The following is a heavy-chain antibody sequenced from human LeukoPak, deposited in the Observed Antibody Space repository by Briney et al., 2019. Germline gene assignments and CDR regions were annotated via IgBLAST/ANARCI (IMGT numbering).Heavy chain of an antibody. V-gene: IGHV3-48*01. Sequence: GGSLRLSCAASGFTFRVHSMRWVRQAPGKGLEWVSFLSRTSGAIYYADSVKGRFTIPRDNAKNSLYLQMNSLRPEDTAVYYCARVARGAWATPTTDYWGQGTLVTVSS. CDR3: ARVARGAWATPTTDY. J-gene: IGHJ4*02. CDR1: GFTFRVHS. CDR2: LSRTSGAI. D-gene: IGHD6-6*01.